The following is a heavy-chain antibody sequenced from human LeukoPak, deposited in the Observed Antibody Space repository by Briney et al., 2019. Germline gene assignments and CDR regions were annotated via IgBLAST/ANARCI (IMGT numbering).Heavy chain of an antibody. D-gene: IGHD3-22*01. CDR1: GFTFSSYG. Sequence: GGTLRLSCAASGFTFSSYGMSWVRQAPGEGLEWVSAISGSGSSTYYADSVKGRFTISRDNSKNTLYLQMNSLRAEDTAVYYCAKGPLTMIVVGYGHFDYWGQGTLVTVSS. J-gene: IGHJ4*02. CDR3: AKGPLTMIVVGYGHFDY. CDR2: ISGSGSST. V-gene: IGHV3-23*01.